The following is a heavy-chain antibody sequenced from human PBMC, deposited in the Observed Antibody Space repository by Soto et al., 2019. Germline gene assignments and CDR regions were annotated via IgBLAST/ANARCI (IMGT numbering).Heavy chain of an antibody. CDR3: ATIFGVVIRNWFDP. V-gene: IGHV1-2*02. CDR2: INPNSGGT. D-gene: IGHD3-3*01. Sequence: GASVKVSCKASGYTFTGYYMHWVRQAPGQGLEWMGWINPNSGGTNYAQKFQGRVTMTRDTSISTAYMELRRLRSDDTAVYYCATIFGVVIRNWFDPWGQGTLVTVSS. CDR1: GYTFTGYY. J-gene: IGHJ5*02.